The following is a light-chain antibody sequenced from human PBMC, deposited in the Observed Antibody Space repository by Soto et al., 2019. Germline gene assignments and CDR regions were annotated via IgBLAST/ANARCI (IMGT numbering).Light chain of an antibody. CDR2: GAS. CDR3: QQYTGPTTT. CDR1: QTVSSNY. Sequence: EMILTQSPDTLSLSPGERATRSFSSSQTVSSNYLAWCQQRHGQAPRLLIYGASTRAAGIPERVSGSGYGTAFTITITSLETEDSAVYFCQQYTGPTTTFGQGTRLEIK. J-gene: IGKJ5*01. V-gene: IGKV3-20*01.